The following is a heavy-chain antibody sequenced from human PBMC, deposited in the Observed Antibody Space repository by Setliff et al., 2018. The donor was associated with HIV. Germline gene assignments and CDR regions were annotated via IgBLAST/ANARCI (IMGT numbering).Heavy chain of an antibody. CDR3: ARAPLEYSGYDNLRYCDY. CDR1: GDFFSSDYY. V-gene: IGHV4-38-2*02. CDR2: IYHRGST. Sequence: SETLSLTCTVSGDFFSSDYYWGWIRQPPGKGLEWIGSIYHRGSTYYNPSLKSRVTISVDRSKNQFSLKLSSVTAADTAVYYCARAPLEYSGYDNLRYCDYWGQGTLVTVSS. D-gene: IGHD5-12*01. J-gene: IGHJ4*02.